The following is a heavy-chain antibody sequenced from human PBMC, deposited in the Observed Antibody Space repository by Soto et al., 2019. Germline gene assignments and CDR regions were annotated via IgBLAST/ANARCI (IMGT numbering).Heavy chain of an antibody. D-gene: IGHD3-22*01. CDR1: GFTFSSYS. J-gene: IGHJ6*02. V-gene: IGHV3-21*01. CDR2: ISSSSSYI. CDR3: ARDKYYYDSSGSDGYYYYGMDV. Sequence: GGSLRLSCAASGFTFSSYSMNWVRQAPGKGLEWVSSISSSSSYIYYADSVKGRFTISRDNAKNSLYLQMNSLRAEDTAVYYCARDKYYYDSSGSDGYYYYGMDVWGQGTTVTVSS.